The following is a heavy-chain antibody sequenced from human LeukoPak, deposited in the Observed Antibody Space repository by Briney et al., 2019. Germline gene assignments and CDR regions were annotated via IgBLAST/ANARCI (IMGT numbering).Heavy chain of an antibody. CDR1: GFTFSSYG. V-gene: IGHV3-30*02. Sequence: GGSLRLSCAASGFTFSSYGMHWVRQAPGKGLEWVAFIRYDGSNKYYADSVKGRFTISRDNSKNTLYLQMNSLRAEDTAVYYCAKDLKQLVFYFDYWGHGTLVTVSS. CDR2: IRYDGSNK. J-gene: IGHJ4*01. CDR3: AKDLKQLVFYFDY. D-gene: IGHD6-13*01.